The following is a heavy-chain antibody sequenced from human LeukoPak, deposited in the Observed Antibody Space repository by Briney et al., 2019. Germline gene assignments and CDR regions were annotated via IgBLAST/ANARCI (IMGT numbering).Heavy chain of an antibody. CDR3: TRVGYIDEGIDY. Sequence: GGSLRLSCAASGFTFSNYWMSWVRQAPGKGLEWVANIKQDGSKKSYVDSVKGRFTISGDNAKNSLYLQMNSLRAEDTAIYYCTRVGYIDEGIDYWGQGTLVTVSS. J-gene: IGHJ4*02. CDR1: GFTFSNYW. D-gene: IGHD5-24*01. CDR2: IKQDGSKK. V-gene: IGHV3-7*04.